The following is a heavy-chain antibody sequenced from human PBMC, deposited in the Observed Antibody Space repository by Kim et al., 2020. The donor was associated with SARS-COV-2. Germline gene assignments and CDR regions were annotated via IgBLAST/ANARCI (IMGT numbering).Heavy chain of an antibody. CDR1: GFTFSSYG. D-gene: IGHD3-22*01. V-gene: IGHV3-33*06. CDR2: IWYDGSNK. CDR3: AKDRNTYYYDSSGLDY. J-gene: IGHJ4*02. Sequence: GGSLRLSCAASGFTFSSYGMHWVRQAPGKGLEWVAVIWYDGSNKYYADSVKGRFTISRDNSKNTLYLQMNSLRAEDTAVYYCAKDRNTYYYDSSGLDYWGQGTLVTVSS.